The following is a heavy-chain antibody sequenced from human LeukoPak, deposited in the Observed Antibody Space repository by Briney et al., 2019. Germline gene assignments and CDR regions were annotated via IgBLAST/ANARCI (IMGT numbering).Heavy chain of an antibody. Sequence: GGAPLLPCAASEFTSSSYWMSWVRHAPGKGVEWVANIKQDGSEKYYVDSVKGRFTISRDNAKNSLYLQMNSLRAEDTAVYYCARDRRLHRYWGQGTVVTVSS. D-gene: IGHD4-11*01. CDR1: EFTSSSYW. J-gene: IGHJ4*02. CDR2: IKQDGSEK. V-gene: IGHV3-7*01. CDR3: ARDRRLHRY.